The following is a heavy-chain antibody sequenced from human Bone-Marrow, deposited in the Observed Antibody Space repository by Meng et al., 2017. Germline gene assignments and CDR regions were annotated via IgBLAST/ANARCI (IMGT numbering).Heavy chain of an antibody. Sequence: QGSLGNSGAEVKKPGASVKVSCKPSGYNFPDYWLHWVRRAPGQGLEWMGRIDPKSGDTHYAQRFQGRVTMTGDTSISTAYMELSGLRSDDTAMYYCARDEDISAAGKLFGDYWGQGTLVTVSS. CDR1: GYNFPDYW. J-gene: IGHJ4*02. V-gene: IGHV1-2*06. CDR2: IDPKSGDT. CDR3: ARDEDISAAGKLFGDY. D-gene: IGHD6-13*01.